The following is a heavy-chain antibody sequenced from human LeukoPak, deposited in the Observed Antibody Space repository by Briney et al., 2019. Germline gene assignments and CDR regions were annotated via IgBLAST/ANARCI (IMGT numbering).Heavy chain of an antibody. D-gene: IGHD4-17*01. J-gene: IGHJ4*02. CDR1: GYSISSGYY. CDR2: IYHSGST. Sequence: SETLSLTCTVSGYSISSGYYWGWIRQPPGKGLEWIGSIYHSGSTYYNPSLKSRVTISVDTSKNQFSLKLSSVTAADTAVYYCVFTLTYYGDPSFNFDYWGQGTLVTVSS. V-gene: IGHV4-38-2*02. CDR3: VFTLTYYGDPSFNFDY.